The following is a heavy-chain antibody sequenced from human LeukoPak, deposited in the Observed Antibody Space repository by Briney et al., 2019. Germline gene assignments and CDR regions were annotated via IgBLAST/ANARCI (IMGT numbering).Heavy chain of an antibody. J-gene: IGHJ6*03. CDR1: GYTYTSYD. Sequence: SVKVSCKASGYTYTSYDISWVRQAPGQGLEWMGGIIPIFGTANYAQKFQGRVTITADESTSTAYMELSSLRSEDTAVYYCARALTIFGVAPYYYMDVWGKGTTVTVSS. V-gene: IGHV1-69*13. CDR3: ARALTIFGVAPYYYMDV. D-gene: IGHD3-3*01. CDR2: IIPIFGTA.